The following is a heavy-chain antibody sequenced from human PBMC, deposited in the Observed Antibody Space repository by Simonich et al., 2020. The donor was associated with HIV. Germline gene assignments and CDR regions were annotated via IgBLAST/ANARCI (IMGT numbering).Heavy chain of an antibody. D-gene: IGHD1-1*01. CDR3: AREGAMLDDAFDI. V-gene: IGHV1-2*02. CDR2: INPNSGGT. CDR1: GYTFTDNP. Sequence: QAQLVQSGAEVKNPGASVKVSCKASGYTFTDNPMPWVRQAPGQGLEWMGRINPNSGGTEYAQKFKGRVTMTRDTSMSTAYMELSRLRTDDTAVYFCAREGAMLDDAFDIWGQCTMVTVSS. J-gene: IGHJ3*02.